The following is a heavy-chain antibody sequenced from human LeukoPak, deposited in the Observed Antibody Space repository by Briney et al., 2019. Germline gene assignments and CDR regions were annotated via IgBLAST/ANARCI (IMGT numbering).Heavy chain of an antibody. D-gene: IGHD2-2*01. J-gene: IGHJ4*02. CDR2: ISYDGSNK. V-gene: IGHV3-30-3*02. CDR3: AKHPRGYCSSTSCALFDY. Sequence: GGSLRLSCAASGFTFSSYAMHWVRQAPGKGLEWVAVISYDGSNKYYADSVKGRFTISRDNSKNTLYLQMNSLRAEDTAVYYCAKHPRGYCSSTSCALFDYWGQGTLVTVSS. CDR1: GFTFSSYA.